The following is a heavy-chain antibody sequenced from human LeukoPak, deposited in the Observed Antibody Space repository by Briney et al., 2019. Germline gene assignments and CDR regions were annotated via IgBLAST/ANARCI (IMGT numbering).Heavy chain of an antibody. CDR2: INPNTGVT. J-gene: IGHJ4*02. CDR3: ERTWIQIFTHDFDL. CDR1: GYTFSGHY. Sequence: ASVKVSCKASGYTFSGHYLHWVRQAPGQGLEWMGRINPNTGVTQYTENFQGRVTMTGDTSISTAYMELNGLRSDDTAIYYCERTWIQIFTHDFDLWGQATLVTVSS. V-gene: IGHV1-2*06. D-gene: IGHD5-18*01.